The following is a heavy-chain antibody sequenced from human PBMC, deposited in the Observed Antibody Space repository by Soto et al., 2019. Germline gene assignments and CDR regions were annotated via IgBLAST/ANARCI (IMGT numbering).Heavy chain of an antibody. CDR1: GYTFTSYA. CDR2: INAGNGNT. J-gene: IGHJ4*02. V-gene: IGHV1-3*01. D-gene: IGHD5-12*01. CDR3: ARDYRRWLQLIIGY. Sequence: SVKVSCKASGYTFTSYAMHWVRQAPGQRLEWMGWINAGNGNTKYSQKFQGRVTTTRDTSASTAYMELSSLRSEDTAVYYCARDYRRWLQLIIGYWGQGTLVTVSS.